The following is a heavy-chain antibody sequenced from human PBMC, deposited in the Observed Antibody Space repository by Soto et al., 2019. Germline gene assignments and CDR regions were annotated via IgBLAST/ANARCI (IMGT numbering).Heavy chain of an antibody. CDR2: IYYSGST. J-gene: IGHJ6*02. CDR1: GGSISSYY. CDR3: ARDGNYYYYGMDV. V-gene: IGHV4-59*01. Sequence: SETLSLTCTDSGGSISSYYWSWIRQPPGKGLEWIGYIYYSGSTNYNPSLKSRVTISVDTSKNQFSLKLSSVTAADTAVYYCARDGNYYYYGMDVWGQGTTVTVSS.